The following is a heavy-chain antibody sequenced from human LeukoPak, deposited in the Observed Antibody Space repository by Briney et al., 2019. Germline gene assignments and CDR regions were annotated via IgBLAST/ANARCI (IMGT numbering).Heavy chain of an antibody. J-gene: IGHJ6*03. CDR3: GGGDYDFWSGYYARGSYYMDV. D-gene: IGHD3-3*01. CDR2: IYYSGST. CDR1: GGSISSDY. Sequence: PSETLSLTCTVSGGSISSDYWSWIRQPPGKGLEWIGYIYYSGSTNYNPSLKSRVTISVDTSKNQFSLKLSSVTAADTAVYYCGGGDYDFWSGYYARGSYYMDVWGKGTTVTVSS. V-gene: IGHV4-59*01.